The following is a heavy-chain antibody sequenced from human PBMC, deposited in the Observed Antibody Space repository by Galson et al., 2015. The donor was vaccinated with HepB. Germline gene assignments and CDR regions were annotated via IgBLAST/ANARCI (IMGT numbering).Heavy chain of an antibody. CDR3: ARGGIAARPLRWFDP. Sequence: SLRLSCAASGFTFSDYYVSWIRQAPGKGLEWVSYISSSSSYTNYADSVKGRFTISRDNAKNSLYLQMNSLRAEDTAVYYCARGGIAARPLRWFDPWGQGTLVTVSS. J-gene: IGHJ5*02. D-gene: IGHD6-6*01. CDR2: ISSSSSYT. CDR1: GFTFSDYY. V-gene: IGHV3-11*06.